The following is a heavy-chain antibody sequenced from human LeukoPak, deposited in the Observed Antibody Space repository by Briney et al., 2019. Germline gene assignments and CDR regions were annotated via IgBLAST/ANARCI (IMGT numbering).Heavy chain of an antibody. V-gene: IGHV4-39*01. J-gene: IGHJ5*02. CDR1: GGSISSISYC. Sequence: SQTLSLTCTVSGGSISSISYCWGWIRQPPVKGLEWIGRIYYSGSTYYTPSLNSPSTRPVYTSKNQFSLKLSSVTAADTAVYYCARRSHGWFDPWGQGTLVTVSS. CDR2: IYYSGST. CDR3: ARRSHGWFDP.